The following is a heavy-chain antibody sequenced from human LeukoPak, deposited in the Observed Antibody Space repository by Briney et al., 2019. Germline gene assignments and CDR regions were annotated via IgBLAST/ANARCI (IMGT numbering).Heavy chain of an antibody. Sequence: PGDSLEISCKGSGYSFTNYWIAWVRQMPGKGLEWMGIIYPGDSDTEYSPSFQGQVTISVDKSISTAYLQWNSLKASDTAMYYCARPGWSDGGVWGQGTMVTVSS. J-gene: IGHJ3*01. V-gene: IGHV5-51*01. CDR3: ARPGWSDGGV. CDR2: IYPGDSDT. D-gene: IGHD1-1*01. CDR1: GYSFTNYW.